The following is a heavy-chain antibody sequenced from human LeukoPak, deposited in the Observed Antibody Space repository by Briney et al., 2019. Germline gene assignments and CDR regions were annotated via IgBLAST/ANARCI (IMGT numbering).Heavy chain of an antibody. D-gene: IGHD1-26*01. J-gene: IGHJ4*02. CDR1: GFTFDDYA. V-gene: IGHV3-9*01. CDR3: AKGAKWELLYYFDY. CDR2: ISWNSGSI. Sequence: PGRSLRLSCAATGFTFDDYAMHWVRQAPGKGLEWVSGISWNSGSIGYADSVKGRFTISRDNAKNSLYLQMNSLRAEDTALYYCAKGAKWELLYYFDYWGQGTLVTVSS.